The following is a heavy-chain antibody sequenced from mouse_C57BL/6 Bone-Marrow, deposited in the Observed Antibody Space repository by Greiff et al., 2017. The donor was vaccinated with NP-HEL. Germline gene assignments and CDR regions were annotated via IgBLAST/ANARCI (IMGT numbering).Heavy chain of an antibody. V-gene: IGHV1-64*01. CDR2: IHPNSGST. D-gene: IGHD1-1*01. CDR1: GYTFTSYW. Sequence: QVQLKQPGAELVKPGASVKLSCKASGYTFTSYWMHWVKQRPGQGLEWIGMIHPNSGSTNYNEKFKSKATLTVDNSSSTAYMQLSSLTSEDSAVYYCARSRGYCSSYRFAYWGQGTLVTVSA. J-gene: IGHJ3*01. CDR3: ARSRGYCSSYRFAY.